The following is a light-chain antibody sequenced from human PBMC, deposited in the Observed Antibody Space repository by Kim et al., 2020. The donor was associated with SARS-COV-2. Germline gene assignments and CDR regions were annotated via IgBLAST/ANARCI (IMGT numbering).Light chain of an antibody. J-gene: IGLJ2*01. CDR1: SLRSYY. CDR3: QSRDSGGNVV. V-gene: IGLV3-19*01. CDR2: GRN. Sequence: SELPQDPAVSVALGQTVRITCQGDSLRSYYATWYQQKPRQAPVLVIYGRNSRPSGVPDRFSGSTSGNTASLTISGAQAEDEADFYCQSRDSGGNVVFGGGTQLTVL.